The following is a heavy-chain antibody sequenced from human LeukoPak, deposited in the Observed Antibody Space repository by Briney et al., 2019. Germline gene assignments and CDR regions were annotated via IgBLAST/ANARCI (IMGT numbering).Heavy chain of an antibody. V-gene: IGHV3-23*01. J-gene: IGHJ4*02. CDR2: ITYIDGST. CDR1: GFTFSSYA. CDR3: ARTGYNYGTPLND. D-gene: IGHD5-18*01. Sequence: QTGGSLRLSCAASGFTFSSYAMSWVRQAPGKGLEWVSGITYIDGSTYYADSVKGRFTISRDNSKNTLYLQMNSLRAEDTAVYYCARTGYNYGTPLNDWGQGTLVTVSS.